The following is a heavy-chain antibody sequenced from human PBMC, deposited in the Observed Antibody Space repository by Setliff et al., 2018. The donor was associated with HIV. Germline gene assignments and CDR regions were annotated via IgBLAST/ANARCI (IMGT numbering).Heavy chain of an antibody. CDR1: GEFVSSGGNY. Sequence: SETLSLTCTVFGEFVSSGGNYWGWVRQLPGKALEWIGYIYYSGGTYYSPSLKSRVSMSIDTFKNQFSLNLTSVTAADTAVYYCARGIYRPWGGYSAFATDAFETWGQGTLVTVSS. D-gene: IGHD5-12*01. V-gene: IGHV4-31*03. J-gene: IGHJ3*02. CDR3: ARGIYRPWGGYSAFATDAFET. CDR2: IYYSGGT.